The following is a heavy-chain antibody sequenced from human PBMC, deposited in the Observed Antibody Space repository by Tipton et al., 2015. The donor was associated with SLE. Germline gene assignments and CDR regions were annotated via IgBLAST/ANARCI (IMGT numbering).Heavy chain of an antibody. CDR3: ARAGGFSGRRYDY. D-gene: IGHD6-19*01. CDR1: GGTGSSYA. Sequence: QLVQSGAEVKKPGSSVKVSCKASGGTGSSYAISWVRQAPGQGLEWMGGIIPIFGTANYAQKFQGRVTMTRDTSTSTVYMEMSTLGSEDTAVYYCARAGGFSGRRYDYWGQGTLVTVSS. CDR2: IIPIFGTA. V-gene: IGHV1-69*06. J-gene: IGHJ4*02.